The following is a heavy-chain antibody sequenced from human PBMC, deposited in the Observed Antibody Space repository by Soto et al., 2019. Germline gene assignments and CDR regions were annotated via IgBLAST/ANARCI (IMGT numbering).Heavy chain of an antibody. CDR2: ISAYNGNT. D-gene: IGHD3-22*01. V-gene: IGHV1-18*01. J-gene: IGHJ4*02. CDR1: GYTFYSSG. Sequence: KIACASSGYTFYSSGVSGLRQAPGQGLEWMGWISAYNGNTNYAQKLQGRVTMTTDTSTSTAYMELRSLRSDDTAVYYCARGNGLTGGYWGQGTLVTVSS. CDR3: ARGNGLTGGY.